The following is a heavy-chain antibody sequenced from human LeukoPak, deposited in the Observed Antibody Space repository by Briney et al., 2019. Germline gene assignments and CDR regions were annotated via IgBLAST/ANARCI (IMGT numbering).Heavy chain of an antibody. V-gene: IGHV3-43*01. Sequence: GGSLRLSCAASGFTFDDYTMHWVRQAPGKGLEWISLISWDAGRTYYADSVKGRFTISRDNSKNSLYLQMNSLRTEDTALYYCAKADTTLDPFDHWGQGTLVTVSS. J-gene: IGHJ4*02. CDR3: AKADTTLDPFDH. CDR1: GFTFDDYT. CDR2: ISWDAGRT. D-gene: IGHD5-18*01.